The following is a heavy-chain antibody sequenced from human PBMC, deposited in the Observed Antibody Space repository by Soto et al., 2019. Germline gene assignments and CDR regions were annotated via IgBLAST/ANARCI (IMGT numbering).Heavy chain of an antibody. V-gene: IGHV4-30-4*01. Sequence: QVQLQESGPGLVKPSQTLSLTCTVSGGSISTVNYWWSWIGKSPDMGLEWIGHIYNGGGTYNNPSLESRVTMSVDTSKNQLSLTFSSVSAADTAVYYCARGPSGDKVDSWGQGTLVTVSS. J-gene: IGHJ4*02. CDR3: ARGPSGDKVDS. CDR1: GGSISTVNYW. CDR2: IYNGGGT. D-gene: IGHD7-27*01.